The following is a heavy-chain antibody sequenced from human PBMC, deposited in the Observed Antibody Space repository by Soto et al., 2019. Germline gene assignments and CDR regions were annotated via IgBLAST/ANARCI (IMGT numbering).Heavy chain of an antibody. D-gene: IGHD3-3*01. V-gene: IGHV4-31*03. CDR2: IYHSGST. CDR1: GCSIRTTRYC. Sequence: PSETLSLTCTFSGCSIRTTRYCWSWFRQHPGEGLEWIAYIYHSGSTYYTPSLKSRVAMXVDTSSNQCSLSVSSVTAADKPGYYCARVISEDRSTISAVVIGSLDVFVQGTTVTVSS. J-gene: IGHJ6*02. CDR3: ARVISEDRSTISAVVIGSLDV.